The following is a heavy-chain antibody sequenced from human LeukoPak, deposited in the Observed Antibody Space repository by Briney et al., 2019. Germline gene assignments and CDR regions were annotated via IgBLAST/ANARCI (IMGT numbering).Heavy chain of an antibody. J-gene: IGHJ6*02. V-gene: IGHV4-59*01. D-gene: IGHD2-2*01. CDR3: ARSMCSSTSCWVYYYYYYGMDV. CDR2: IYYSGSN. CDR1: GGSISGYY. Sequence: SETLSLTCTVSGGSISGYYWNWLRQSPEKGLEWIGYIYYSGSNNCNPSLKSRVTTSVDMSKKQFSLKLSSVTAADTAVYYCARSMCSSTSCWVYYYYYYGMDVWGQGTTVTVSS.